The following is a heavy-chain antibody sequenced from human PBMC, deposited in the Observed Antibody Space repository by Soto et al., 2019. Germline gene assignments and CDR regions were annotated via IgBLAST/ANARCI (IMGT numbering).Heavy chain of an antibody. CDR3: ARSYDFWSGPTYYYYYYGMDV. Sequence: NPGGSLRLSCAASGFTFSYYYMSWIRQAAGKGLEWVSYISSSSSYTNYADSVKGRFTISRDNAKNSLYLQMNSLRAEDTAVYYCARSYDFWSGPTYYYYYYGMDVWGQGTTVTVSS. CDR1: GFTFSYYY. V-gene: IGHV3-11*06. J-gene: IGHJ6*02. D-gene: IGHD3-3*01. CDR2: ISSSSSYT.